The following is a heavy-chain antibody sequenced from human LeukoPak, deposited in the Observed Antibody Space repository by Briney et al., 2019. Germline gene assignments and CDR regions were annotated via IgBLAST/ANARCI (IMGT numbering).Heavy chain of an antibody. CDR3: ARDPGVGSGWSEYFQH. D-gene: IGHD6-19*01. J-gene: IGHJ1*01. Sequence: TSETLSLTCTVSGGSISSYYWSWIRQPAGKGLEWIGRIYTSGSTNYNPSLKSRVTMSVDTSKNQFSLKLSSVTAADTAVYYCARDPGVGSGWSEYFQHWGRGTLVTVSS. CDR1: GGSISSYY. V-gene: IGHV4-4*07. CDR2: IYTSGST.